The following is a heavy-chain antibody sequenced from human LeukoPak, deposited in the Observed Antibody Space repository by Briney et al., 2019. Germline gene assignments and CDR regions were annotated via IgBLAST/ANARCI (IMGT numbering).Heavy chain of an antibody. D-gene: IGHD6-19*01. CDR1: GGSISSGGYY. J-gene: IGHJ4*02. Sequence: SETLSLTCTVSGGSISSGGYYWSWIRQHPGKGLEWIGYIYYSGSTYYNPSLKSRVTISVDTSKNQFSLKLSSVTAADTAVYYCARVGSSGRRFDYWGQGTLVTVSS. CDR2: IYYSGST. V-gene: IGHV4-31*03. CDR3: ARVGSSGRRFDY.